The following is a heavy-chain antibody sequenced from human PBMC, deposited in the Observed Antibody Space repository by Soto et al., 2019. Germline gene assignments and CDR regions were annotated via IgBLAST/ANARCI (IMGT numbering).Heavy chain of an antibody. CDR2: LYWNDDK. Sequence: GSGPKLVNPTPTLTLTCTFSGFSLNTGGVSVGWIRQPPGKALEWLALLYWNDDKRYSPSLKSRLTITKDTSENQVVLTMTNMDPVDTATYYCARRDFSRTFDYWGQGALVTVSS. CDR3: ARRDFSRTFDY. D-gene: IGHD3-3*01. V-gene: IGHV2-5*01. J-gene: IGHJ4*02. CDR1: GFSLNTGGVS.